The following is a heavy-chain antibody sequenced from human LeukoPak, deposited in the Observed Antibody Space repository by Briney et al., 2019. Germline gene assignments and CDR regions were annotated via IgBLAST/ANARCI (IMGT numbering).Heavy chain of an antibody. Sequence: RASVKVSCKASGYTFTSYYMHWVRQAPGQGLEWMGIINPSGGSTSYAQKFQGRVTMTRDTSTSTVYMELSSLRSEDTAVYYCARDWGRPGYCSGGSCYGESRTEHYWGQGTLVTVSS. D-gene: IGHD2-15*01. J-gene: IGHJ4*02. CDR1: GYTFTSYY. V-gene: IGHV1-46*01. CDR3: ARDWGRPGYCSGGSCYGESRTEHY. CDR2: INPSGGST.